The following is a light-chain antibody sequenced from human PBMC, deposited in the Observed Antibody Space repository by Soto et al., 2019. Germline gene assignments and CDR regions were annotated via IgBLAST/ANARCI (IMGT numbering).Light chain of an antibody. J-gene: IGKJ4*01. CDR2: DAS. Sequence: EIVLTQSPATLSLSPGERATLSCRASQSISSYLAWYQHKPGQAPRLLIYDASNRATGIPARFSGSGSGTDFTLTISSLEPEDFAVYYCQQRSNWPPGTFGGGTKVEIK. CDR1: QSISSY. V-gene: IGKV3-11*01. CDR3: QQRSNWPPGT.